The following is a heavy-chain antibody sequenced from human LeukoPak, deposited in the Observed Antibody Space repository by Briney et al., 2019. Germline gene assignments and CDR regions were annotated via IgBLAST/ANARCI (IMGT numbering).Heavy chain of an antibody. CDR1: GYTFTTYD. D-gene: IGHD3-10*01. Sequence: ASVKVSCKASGYTFTTYDINWVRQTTGQGLEWMGWMNPNSGNTGYAQKFQGRVTMTRNTSMSTAYMELNSLRSEDTAVYYCARANYYGSGKKDLDYWGQGTLVTVSS. V-gene: IGHV1-8*01. CDR2: MNPNSGNT. CDR3: ARANYYGSGKKDLDY. J-gene: IGHJ4*02.